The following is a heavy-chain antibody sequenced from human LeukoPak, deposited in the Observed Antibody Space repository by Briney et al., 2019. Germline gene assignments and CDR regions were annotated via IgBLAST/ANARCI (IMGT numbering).Heavy chain of an antibody. Sequence: GESLKISGKGSGYSFTSYWIGWVRQMPGKGLEWMGIIYPGDSDTRYSPSFQGQVTISADKSISTAYVQWSSLKASDTAMYYCARHLKSTGNWFDPWGQGTLVTVSS. CDR1: GYSFTSYW. CDR3: ARHLKSTGNWFDP. CDR2: IYPGDSDT. J-gene: IGHJ5*02. D-gene: IGHD3-10*01. V-gene: IGHV5-51*01.